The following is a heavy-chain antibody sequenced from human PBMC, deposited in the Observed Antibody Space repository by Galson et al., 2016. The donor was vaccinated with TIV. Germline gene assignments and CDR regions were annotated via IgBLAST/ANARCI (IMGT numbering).Heavy chain of an antibody. V-gene: IGHV3-23*01. Sequence: SLRLSCAASGFTFSTYAMSWVRQAPGKGLEWVSGISAGRGSTHYADSVKGRFIISRDNSKNTLYLQMNSLSAADTAVFYCAKEPAGELVWFGEFSGGMDVWGQGTTVTVSS. CDR3: AKEPAGELVWFGEFSGGMDV. CDR1: GFTFSTYA. D-gene: IGHD3-10*01. J-gene: IGHJ6*02. CDR2: ISAGRGST.